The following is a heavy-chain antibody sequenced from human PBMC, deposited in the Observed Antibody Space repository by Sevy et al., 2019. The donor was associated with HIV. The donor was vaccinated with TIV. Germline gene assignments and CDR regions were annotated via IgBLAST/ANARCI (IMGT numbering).Heavy chain of an antibody. CDR2: VNTASGDT. V-gene: IGHV1-3*04. D-gene: IGHD2-15*01. CDR3: ARDFCSGGICYSAFVY. CDR1: GYTFNNYI. J-gene: IGHJ4*02. Sequence: ASVKVSCKGSGYTFNNYIIYWVRQAPGQSLEWMGWVNTASGDTKYSQKFQGRVIITTDTSARTVYMELNNLRSEDTAFYFCARDFCSGGICYSAFVYWGQGTLVTVSS.